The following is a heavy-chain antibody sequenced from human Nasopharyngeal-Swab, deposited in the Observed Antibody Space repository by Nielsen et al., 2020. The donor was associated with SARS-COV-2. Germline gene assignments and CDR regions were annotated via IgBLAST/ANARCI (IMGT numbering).Heavy chain of an antibody. D-gene: IGHD1-20*01. CDR3: AREEVTGNWFDP. CDR1: GYTLTELS. J-gene: IGHJ5*02. Sequence: ASVKVSCKVSGYTLTELSMHWVRQAPGKGLEWVGGFDPEDGETIYAQKFQGRVTITADKSTSTAYMELSSLRSEDTAVYYCAREEVTGNWFDPWGQGTLVTVSS. V-gene: IGHV1-24*01. CDR2: FDPEDGET.